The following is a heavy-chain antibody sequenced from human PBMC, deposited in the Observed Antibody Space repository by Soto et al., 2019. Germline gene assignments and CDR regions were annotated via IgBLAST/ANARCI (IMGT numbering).Heavy chain of an antibody. V-gene: IGHV1-69*02. Sequence: QVQLVQSGAEVKKPGSSVKVSCRASGGTFSSYTISWVRQAPGQGLEWMGRIIPILGIANYAQKGQGRVTTTAAKSTSKTYMELGSLRSEDTAVYYCARGYDYGDLLAFDIWGQGTMVTVSS. CDR1: GGTFSSYT. D-gene: IGHD4-17*01. J-gene: IGHJ3*02. CDR3: ARGYDYGDLLAFDI. CDR2: IIPILGIA.